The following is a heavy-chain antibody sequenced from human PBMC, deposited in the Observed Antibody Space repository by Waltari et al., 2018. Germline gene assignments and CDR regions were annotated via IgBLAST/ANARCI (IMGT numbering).Heavy chain of an antibody. CDR2: IYYNGGT. J-gene: IGHJ4*02. CDR1: GGSIDSSSYY. Sequence: QLQLQESGPGLVKPSETLSLTCTVSGGSIDSSSYYWGWLRQPPGKGLEWIGTIYYNGGTQHNPYLKSRVTISIDTSKNQFSLKLTSVTAADTAVYYCAREARVGASASGGYWGQGTLVTVSS. D-gene: IGHD1-26*01. CDR3: AREARVGASASGGY. V-gene: IGHV4-39*07.